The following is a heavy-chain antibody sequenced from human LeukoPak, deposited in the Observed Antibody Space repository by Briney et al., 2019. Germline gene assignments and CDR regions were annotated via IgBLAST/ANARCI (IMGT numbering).Heavy chain of an antibody. CDR2: INHSGST. CDR1: GGSFSGYY. D-gene: IGHD3-9*01. J-gene: IGHJ4*02. V-gene: IGHV4-34*01. Sequence: PSETLSLTCAVYGGSFSGYYWSWIRQPPGKGLEWIGEINHSGSTNYNPSLKSRVTISVDTSKNQFSLKLRSVTAADTAVYYCARIWSRYYDILTGYCDYWGQGTLVTVSS. CDR3: ARIWSRYYDILTGYCDY.